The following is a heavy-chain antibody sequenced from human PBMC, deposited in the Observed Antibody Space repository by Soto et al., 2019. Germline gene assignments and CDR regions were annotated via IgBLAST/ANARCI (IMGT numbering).Heavy chain of an antibody. CDR3: ARDLFNEEEPN. D-gene: IGHD3-10*02. CDR1: GFTFSSYA. CDR2: ISYDGSNK. J-gene: IGHJ4*02. Sequence: GGSLRLSCAASGFTFSSYAMHWVRQAPGKGLEWVAVISYDGSNKYYADSVKGRFTISRDNSKNTLYLQMNSLRAEDTAVYYCARDLFNEEEPNWGQIPLVPVSP. V-gene: IGHV3-30-3*01.